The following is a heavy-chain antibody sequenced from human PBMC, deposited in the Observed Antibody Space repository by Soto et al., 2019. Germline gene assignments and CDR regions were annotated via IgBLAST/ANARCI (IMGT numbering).Heavy chain of an antibody. V-gene: IGHV3-23*01. CDR2: ISGSGGST. D-gene: IGHD6-19*01. CDR1: GFTFSSYA. Sequence: GGSLRLSCAASGFTFSSYAMSWVRQAPGKGLEWVSAISGSGGSTYYADSVKGRFTISRDNSKNTLYLQMNSLRAEDTAVYYCVQDGQWLGRSGNYYYYGMDVWGQGTTVTVYS. CDR3: VQDGQWLGRSGNYYYYGMDV. J-gene: IGHJ6*02.